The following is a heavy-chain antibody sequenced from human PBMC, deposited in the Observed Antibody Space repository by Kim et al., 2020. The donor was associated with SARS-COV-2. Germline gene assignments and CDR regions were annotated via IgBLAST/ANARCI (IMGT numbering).Heavy chain of an antibody. CDR1: GFTFGDYA. J-gene: IGHJ4*02. V-gene: IGHV3-9*01. D-gene: IGHD3-22*01. CDR2: ISWNSGSI. Sequence: GGSLRLSCAASGFTFGDYAMHWVRQAPGKGLEWVSGISWNSGSIGYADSVKGRFTISRDNAKNSLYLQMNSLRAEDTALYYCAKDGDSSGYYHIDYWGQGTLVTVSS. CDR3: AKDGDSSGYYHIDY.